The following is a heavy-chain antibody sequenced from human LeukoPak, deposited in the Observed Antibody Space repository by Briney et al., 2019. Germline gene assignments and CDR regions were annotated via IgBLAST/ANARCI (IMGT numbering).Heavy chain of an antibody. D-gene: IGHD1-1*01. CDR2: IWYDGSNK. CDR3: ARRLERRISYYYYGMDV. V-gene: IGHV3-33*01. CDR1: GFTFSSYG. J-gene: IGHJ6*04. Sequence: GRSLRPSCAASGFTFSSYGMHWVRQAPGKGLEWVAVIWYDGSNKYYADSVKGRFTISRDNSKNTLYLQMNSLRAEDTAVYYCARRLERRISYYYYGMDVWGKGTTVTVSS.